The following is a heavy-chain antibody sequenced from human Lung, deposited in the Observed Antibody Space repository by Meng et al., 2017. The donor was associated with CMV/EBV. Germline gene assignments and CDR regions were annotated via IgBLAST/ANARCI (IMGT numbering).Heavy chain of an antibody. CDR1: GYTFTSYG. J-gene: IGHJ5*02. CDR2: ISAYNDNT. Sequence: QVQLVQYGAEVMKPGASVTVSFTASGYTFTSYGISWVRQAPGQGLEWMGWISAYNDNTNYAQKLQGRVTMTTDTSTSTAYMELRSLRSDDTAVYYCARDLPGGTKGTWLDLWGQGTLVTVSS. D-gene: IGHD1-14*01. V-gene: IGHV1-18*01. CDR3: ARDLPGGTKGTWLDL.